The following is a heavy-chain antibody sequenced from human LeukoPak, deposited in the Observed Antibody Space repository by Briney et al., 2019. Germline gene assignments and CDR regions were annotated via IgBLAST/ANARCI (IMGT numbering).Heavy chain of an antibody. CDR1: GFTFNNYA. Sequence: GSLSLSCAASGFTFNNYAMSWVRPAPGKGLEWVSTVSGSGAIAYYTDSDKGRLTISREKYKKTLYLQMRNLTAKDTAVYYCAKDRSIGTYYTFDSWGQGTLVTVSS. CDR3: AKDRSIGTYYTFDS. D-gene: IGHD1-26*01. V-gene: IGHV3-23*01. J-gene: IGHJ4*02. CDR2: VSGSGAIA.